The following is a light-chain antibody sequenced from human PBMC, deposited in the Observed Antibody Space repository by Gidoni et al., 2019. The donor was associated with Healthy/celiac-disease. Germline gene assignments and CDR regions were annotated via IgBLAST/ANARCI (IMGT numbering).Light chain of an antibody. V-gene: IGLV1-40*01. CDR3: QSYDSSLSLVV. CDR1: SANIGAGYD. CDR2: GTS. Sequence: QSVLTQPPSVSGAPGPRVTLSCTGRSANIGAGYDVHWYPQLPGTAPNLLIYGTSNRPSGVPDRFSGSKSGTSASLAITGLQAEDEADYYCQSYDSSLSLVVFGGGTKLTVL. J-gene: IGLJ2*01.